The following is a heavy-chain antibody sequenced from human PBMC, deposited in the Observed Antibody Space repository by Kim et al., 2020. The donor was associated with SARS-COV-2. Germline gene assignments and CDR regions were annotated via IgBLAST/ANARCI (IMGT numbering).Heavy chain of an antibody. CDR2: INAGNGYT. J-gene: IGHJ4*02. V-gene: IGHV1-3*01. CDR1: GYTFTTYD. D-gene: IGHD3-10*01. CDR3: ARGWFGKNSFDY. Sequence: ASVKVSCKASGYTFTTYDIHWVRQTPGQRLEWMGWINAGNGYTRYSQNFQGRVTTTRDTSASTAYMELSSLKSEDTAVYYCARGWFGKNSFDYWGQGTLVTVSS.